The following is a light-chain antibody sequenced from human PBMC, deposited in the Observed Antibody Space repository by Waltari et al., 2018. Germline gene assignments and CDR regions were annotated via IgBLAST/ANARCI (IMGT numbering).Light chain of an antibody. J-gene: IGLJ2*01. V-gene: IGLV1-44*01. CDR2: SDD. CDR1: TSNIGRNP. CDR3: AAWDDSLNGVL. Sequence: QSVLTQPPSAPGTPGQRVTISCSGATSNIGRNPVNWYQQLPGTSPKLLIYSDDQRPSGVPDRFSGSKSGTSASLAISGLQSEDEADYYCAAWDDSLNGVLFGGGTKLTVL.